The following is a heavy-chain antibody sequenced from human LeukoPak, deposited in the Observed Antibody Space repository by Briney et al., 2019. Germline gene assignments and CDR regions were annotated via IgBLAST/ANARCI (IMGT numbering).Heavy chain of an antibody. Sequence: PGGSLRVSCAASGFTFSDYYMSWIRQAPGKGLEWVSYISSSGSTIYYADSVKGRFTISRDNAKNSLYLQMNSLRAEDTAVYYCARTDGYNQGYAFDIWGQGTMVTVSS. V-gene: IGHV3-11*01. CDR3: ARTDGYNQGYAFDI. D-gene: IGHD5-24*01. J-gene: IGHJ3*02. CDR2: ISSSGSTI. CDR1: GFTFSDYY.